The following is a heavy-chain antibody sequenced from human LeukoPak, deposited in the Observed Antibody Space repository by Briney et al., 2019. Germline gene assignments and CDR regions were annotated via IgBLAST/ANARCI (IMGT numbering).Heavy chain of an antibody. CDR2: INHSGST. J-gene: IGHJ4*02. D-gene: IGHD5-24*01. Sequence: SETLSLTCGVNGGSFSGYYWNWIRQTPGKGLEWIGEINHSGSTNYNPSLKRRVTISVDTSQKQFSLRLTSVTAADTAVYYCARLARDVYNIIAYFFDQWGQGTLVTVSS. CDR3: ARLARDVYNIIAYFFDQ. CDR1: GGSFSGYY. V-gene: IGHV4-34*01.